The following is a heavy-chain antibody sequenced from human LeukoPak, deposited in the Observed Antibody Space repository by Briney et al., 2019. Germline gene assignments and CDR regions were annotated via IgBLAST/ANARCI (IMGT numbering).Heavy chain of an antibody. CDR1: GYTFTDYF. CDR2: INPNTGGT. Sequence: ASVKVSCKASGYTFTDYFIQWVRQAPGQGPEWMGRINPNTGGTNYAQEFQGRVTFTIDTSTNTAYMELSRLRPDATAVYYCARDGFQGMILYVVYYMDVWGKGTTVTVSS. D-gene: IGHD2-21*01. CDR3: ARDGFQGMILYVVYYMDV. V-gene: IGHV1-2*02. J-gene: IGHJ6*03.